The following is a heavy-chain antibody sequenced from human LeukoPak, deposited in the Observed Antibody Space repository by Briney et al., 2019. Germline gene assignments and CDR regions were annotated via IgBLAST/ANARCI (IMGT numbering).Heavy chain of an antibody. CDR1: GVSFSGYY. V-gene: IGHV4-34*01. D-gene: IGHD2-15*01. CDR2: INHSGST. CDR3: ASLGTYCSGGSCYSFDY. Sequence: SETLSLTCAVYGVSFSGYYWSWLRQPPGKGLEWIGEINHSGSTYYNPSLKSRVTISVDTSKNQLSLKLSSVTAADTAVYYCASLGTYCSGGSCYSFDYWGQGTLVTVSS. J-gene: IGHJ4*02.